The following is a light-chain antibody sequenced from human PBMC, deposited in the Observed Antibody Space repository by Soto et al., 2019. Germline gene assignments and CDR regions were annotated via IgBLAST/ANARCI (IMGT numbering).Light chain of an antibody. CDR1: QGSTEK. CDR2: GAF. Sequence: IDMTQSPDTLSVAPGERATLSCRASQGSTEKVVWYQQKSGQAPRLLIYGAFSRAAGVPDRFSGSGSGTEFTLTISSLQSEDSAVYFCHQRHSWPRTFGQGTKVDIK. V-gene: IGKV3-15*01. J-gene: IGKJ1*01. CDR3: HQRHSWPRT.